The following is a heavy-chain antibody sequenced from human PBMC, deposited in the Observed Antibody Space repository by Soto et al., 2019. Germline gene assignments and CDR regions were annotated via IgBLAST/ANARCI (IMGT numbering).Heavy chain of an antibody. CDR3: ATYFINAFDI. V-gene: IGHV5-51*01. Sequence: GESLKISCKGSGYSFTSYWIAWVRQMPGKGLECMGVIFPGDSDTRYSPSFEGQVNISVDKSISTAYLQWSSLKASDTAMYYCATYFINAFDIWGQGTMVTVSS. D-gene: IGHD3-10*01. CDR2: IFPGDSDT. CDR1: GYSFTSYW. J-gene: IGHJ3*02.